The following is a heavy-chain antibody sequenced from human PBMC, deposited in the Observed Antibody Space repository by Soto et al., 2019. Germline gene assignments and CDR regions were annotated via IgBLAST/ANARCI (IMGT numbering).Heavy chain of an antibody. CDR2: VSGSGGST. Sequence: PGGSLRLSCAASGFTFSSYAMNWVRQAPGKGLEWVSAVSGSGGSTYFADSVKGRFTISRDNSKNTLYLQMNSLRAEDTAVYYCAKALAGGGYYYYYGMDVWGQGTKVT. CDR3: AKALAGGGYYYYYGMDV. CDR1: GFTFSSYA. V-gene: IGHV3-23*01. D-gene: IGHD2-15*01. J-gene: IGHJ6*02.